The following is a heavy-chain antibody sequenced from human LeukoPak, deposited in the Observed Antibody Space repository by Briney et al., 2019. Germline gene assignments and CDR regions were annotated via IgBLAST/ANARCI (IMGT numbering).Heavy chain of an antibody. D-gene: IGHD6-13*01. Sequence: ASVKVSCKASGGTFSSYAISWVRQAPGQRLEWMGWINAGNGDTKYSPKFQGRVTITRDTSANAAYMELSSLTSEDTAVYHCARGAAEGLDYWGQGILVAVSS. CDR3: ARGAAEGLDY. J-gene: IGHJ4*02. CDR1: GGTFSSYA. V-gene: IGHV1-3*01. CDR2: INAGNGDT.